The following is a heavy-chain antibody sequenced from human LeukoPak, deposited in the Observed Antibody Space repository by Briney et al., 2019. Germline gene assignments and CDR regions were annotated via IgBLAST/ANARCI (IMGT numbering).Heavy chain of an antibody. CDR1: GFTFSSYA. CDR3: TTPRVYCSSTSCQMDPYYYYYGMDV. Sequence: GGSLRLSCAASGFTFSSYAMYWVRQAPGKGLEWVGRIKSKTDGGTTDYAAPVKGRFTISRDDSKNTLYLQMNSLKTEDTAVYYCTTPRVYCSSTSCQMDPYYYYYGMDVWGQGTTVTVSS. CDR2: IKSKTDGGTT. J-gene: IGHJ6*02. D-gene: IGHD2-2*01. V-gene: IGHV3-15*01.